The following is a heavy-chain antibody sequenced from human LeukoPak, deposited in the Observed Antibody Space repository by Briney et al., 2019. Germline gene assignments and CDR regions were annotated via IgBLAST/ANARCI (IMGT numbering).Heavy chain of an antibody. CDR3: ATRSNYDFWSGYYYYMDV. D-gene: IGHD3-3*01. CDR1: GGSISSYY. Sequence: PSETLSLTCTVSGGSISSYYWSWIRQPPGKGLEWIGDIYYSGSTNYNPSLKSRVTISVDTSKNQFSLKLSSVTAADTAVYYCATRSNYDFWSGYYYYMDVWGKGTTVTVSS. CDR2: IYYSGST. V-gene: IGHV4-59*01. J-gene: IGHJ6*03.